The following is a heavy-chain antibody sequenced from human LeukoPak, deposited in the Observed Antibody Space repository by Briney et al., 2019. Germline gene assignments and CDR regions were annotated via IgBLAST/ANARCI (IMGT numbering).Heavy chain of an antibody. V-gene: IGHV3-21*01. D-gene: IGHD2-15*01. CDR1: GFTFSSYS. Sequence: GGSLRLSCAASGFTFSSYSMNWGRQAPGKGLEWVSSISSSSSYIYHADSVKGRFTISRDNAKNSLYLQMNSLRAEDTAVYYCARSTSRIVVVVAATGVGVDYWGQGTLVTVSS. CDR2: ISSSSSYI. CDR3: ARSTSRIVVVVAATGVGVDY. J-gene: IGHJ4*02.